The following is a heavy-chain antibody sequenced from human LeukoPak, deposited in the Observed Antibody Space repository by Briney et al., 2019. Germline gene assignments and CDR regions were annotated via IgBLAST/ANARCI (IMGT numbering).Heavy chain of an antibody. CDR2: IGGSGGSS. CDR1: GLTLSRYG. D-gene: IGHD3-3*01. CDR3: AKSRSGYSPQYYFDY. J-gene: IGHJ4*02. Sequence: GGSLRLLCAASGLTLSRYGMSWVRQAPGKGMEWDTVIGGSGGSSYFAASVKPLFTISRHSPKNTLYLQMNSLRAEDTAIYYCAKSRSGYSPQYYFDYSGQGTLVTVSS. V-gene: IGHV3-23*01.